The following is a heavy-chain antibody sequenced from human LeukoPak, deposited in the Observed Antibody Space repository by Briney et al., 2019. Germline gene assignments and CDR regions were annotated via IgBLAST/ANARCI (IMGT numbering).Heavy chain of an antibody. V-gene: IGHV1-8*01. CDR1: GYTFTSYD. D-gene: IGHD3-22*01. CDR3: ARGGYYDSSGYYYGDAFDI. CDR2: MNPNSGNT. Sequence: ASVKVSCKASGYTFTSYDINWVRQATGQGREWMGWMNPNSGNTGYAQKFQGIVTMTRNTSISTAYMELSSLRSEDTAVYYCARGGYYDSSGYYYGDAFDIWGQGAMVTVSS. J-gene: IGHJ3*02.